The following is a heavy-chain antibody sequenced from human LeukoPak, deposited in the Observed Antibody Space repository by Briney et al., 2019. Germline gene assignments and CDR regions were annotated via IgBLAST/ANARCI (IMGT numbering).Heavy chain of an antibody. J-gene: IGHJ4*02. D-gene: IGHD5-12*01. CDR3: AKIFPVDIVATTDY. CDR2: ISYDGSNK. CDR1: GFTFSSYG. Sequence: GGSLRLSCAASGFTFSSYGMHWFRQAPGKGLEWVAVISYDGSNKYYADSVKGRFTISRDNSKNTLYLQMNSLRAEDTAVYYCAKIFPVDIVATTDYWGQGTLVTVSS. V-gene: IGHV3-30*18.